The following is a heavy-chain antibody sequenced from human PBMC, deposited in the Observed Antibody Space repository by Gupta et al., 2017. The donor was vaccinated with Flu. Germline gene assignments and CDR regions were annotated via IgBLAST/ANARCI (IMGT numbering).Heavy chain of an antibody. D-gene: IGHD1-7*01. CDR3: TRETPGTTGDSYGMDV. Sequence: YTSHWVRQAPGQGLEWMGKVDPHSGVTDYAQKFQGRATMTRDTSTNTVYMELSSLRSEDTAIYYCTRETPGTTGDSYGMDVWGLGTTVTVSS. CDR1: YT. V-gene: IGHV1-46*03. J-gene: IGHJ6*02. CDR2: VDPHSGVT.